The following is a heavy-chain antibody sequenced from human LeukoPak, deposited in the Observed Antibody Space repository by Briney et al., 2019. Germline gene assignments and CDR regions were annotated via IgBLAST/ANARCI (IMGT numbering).Heavy chain of an antibody. Sequence: PGGSLRLSCAGSGFTFRSYGMHWVRQAPGKGLEWVAVIWYDGSNKYYADSVKGRFTISRDNSKNTLYLQMNSLRAEDTAVYYCANSNYYDSSGYRLDYWGQGTLVTVSS. CDR3: ANSNYYDSSGYRLDY. V-gene: IGHV3-33*08. CDR2: IWYDGSNK. CDR1: GFTFRSYG. J-gene: IGHJ4*02. D-gene: IGHD3-22*01.